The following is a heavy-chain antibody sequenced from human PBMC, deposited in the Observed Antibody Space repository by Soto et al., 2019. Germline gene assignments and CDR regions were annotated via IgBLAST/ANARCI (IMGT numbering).Heavy chain of an antibody. CDR2: INPSGGST. D-gene: IGHD4-17*01. Sequence: QVQLVQSGAEVKKPGASVKVSCKASGYTFTSYYMHWVRQAPGQGLEWMGIINPSGGSTSYAQKFQGRVTMTRNTSTSTVYMELSSLRSEDTAVYYCAARDTLYGDPFDYWGQGTLVTVSS. CDR1: GYTFTSYY. CDR3: AARDTLYGDPFDY. V-gene: IGHV1-46*03. J-gene: IGHJ4*02.